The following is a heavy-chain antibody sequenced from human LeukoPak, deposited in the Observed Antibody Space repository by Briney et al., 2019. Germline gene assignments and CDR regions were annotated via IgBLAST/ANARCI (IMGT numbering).Heavy chain of an antibody. CDR2: IYYSGNT. D-gene: IGHD5-12*01. Sequence: SETLSLTCTVSGGSISGSGFYWGWIRQSPGRGLEWIGDIYYSGNTYYNPSLKSRVTISVDTSKNQFSLKLSSVTAADTAVYYCASGSSGYDPDAFDIWGQGTMVTVSS. CDR3: ASGSSGYDPDAFDI. J-gene: IGHJ3*02. CDR1: GGSISGSGFY. V-gene: IGHV4-39*07.